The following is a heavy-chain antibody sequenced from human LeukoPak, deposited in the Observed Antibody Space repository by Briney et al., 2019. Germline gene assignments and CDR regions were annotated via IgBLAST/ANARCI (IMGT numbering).Heavy chain of an antibody. D-gene: IGHD3-22*01. J-gene: IGHJ4*02. CDR1: GGSISTSSYY. CDR3: ARVIDGYYYFAY. Sequence: SETLSLTCTVSGGSISTSSYYWSWIRQPAGKGLEWIGRIYTSGSTNYNPSLKSRVTISVDTSKNQFSLKLSSVTAADTAVYYCARVIDGYYYFAYWGQGTLVTVSS. V-gene: IGHV4-61*02. CDR2: IYTSGST.